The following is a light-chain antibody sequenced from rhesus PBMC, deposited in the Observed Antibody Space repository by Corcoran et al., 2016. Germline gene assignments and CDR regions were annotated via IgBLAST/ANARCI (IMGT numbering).Light chain of an antibody. CDR3: QQYNSDPYS. J-gene: IGKJ2*01. V-gene: IGKV1-37*01. CDR1: QGISSY. Sequence: DIQMTQSPSSLSASVGDRVTITCRASQGISSYLAWYQQKPGRAPKPLIYYASNLESGVPSRFSGSGTGTEFTLTISSLQPEDFATYDCQQYNSDPYSFGQGTKVEIK. CDR2: YAS.